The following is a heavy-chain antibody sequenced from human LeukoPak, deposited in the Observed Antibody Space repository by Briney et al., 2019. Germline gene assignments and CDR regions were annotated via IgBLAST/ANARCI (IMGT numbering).Heavy chain of an antibody. CDR3: ARHSSSWYLFDY. Sequence: PSETLSLTCTVSGGSISSYYWSWIRQPPGKGLEWIGYIYYSGSTSYHPSLKSRVTISVDTSKNQFSLKLSYVTAADTAVYYCARHSSSWYLFDYWGQGTLVIVSS. V-gene: IGHV4-59*08. CDR2: IYYSGST. CDR1: GGSISSYY. J-gene: IGHJ4*02. D-gene: IGHD6-13*01.